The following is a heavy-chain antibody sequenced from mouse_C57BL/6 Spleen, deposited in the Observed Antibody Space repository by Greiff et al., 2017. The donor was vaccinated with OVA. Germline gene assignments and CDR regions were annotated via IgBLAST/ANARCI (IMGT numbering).Heavy chain of an antibody. V-gene: IGHV1-82*01. CDR2: IYPGDGDT. CDR3: ARSRNYLDY. CDR1: GYAFSSSW. Sequence: VQLQESGPELVKPGASVKISCKASGYAFSSSWMNWVKQRPGKGLEWIGRIYPGDGDTNYNGKFKGKATLTADKSSSTAYMQLSSLTSEDSAVYFCARSRNYLDYWGQGTTLTVSS. J-gene: IGHJ2*01.